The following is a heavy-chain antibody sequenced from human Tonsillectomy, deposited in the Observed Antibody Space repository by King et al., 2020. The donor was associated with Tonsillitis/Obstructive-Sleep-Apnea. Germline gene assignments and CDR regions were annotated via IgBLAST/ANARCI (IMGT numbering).Heavy chain of an antibody. Sequence: VQLVESGGGLVKPGGSLRLSCADSGFTFSKAWMVWGRQGPGKGLEVVGRLKSKSSGGTTTYAAPVKGRVTISGDDSKNALYLQMNSLKTEDTAVYYCTSSLTTRGAFDIWGQGTMVTVSS. J-gene: IGHJ3*02. CDR2: LKSKSSGGTT. CDR1: GFTFSKAW. CDR3: TSSLTTRGAFDI. D-gene: IGHD2-2*01. V-gene: IGHV3-15*01.